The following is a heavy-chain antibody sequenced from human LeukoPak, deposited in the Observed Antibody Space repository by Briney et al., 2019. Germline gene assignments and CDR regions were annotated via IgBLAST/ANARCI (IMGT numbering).Heavy chain of an antibody. J-gene: IGHJ6*02. D-gene: IGHD3-3*01. CDR3: ARVELDKAFWSGYSDHPSYGMDV. V-gene: IGHV3-11*01. Sequence: GGSLRLSCAASGFTFSDYYMSWIRQAPGKGLEWVSYISSSGSTIYYADSVKGRFTISRDNAKSSLYLQMNSLRAEDTAVYYCARVELDKAFWSGYSDHPSYGMDVWGQGTTVTVSS. CDR1: GFTFSDYY. CDR2: ISSSGSTI.